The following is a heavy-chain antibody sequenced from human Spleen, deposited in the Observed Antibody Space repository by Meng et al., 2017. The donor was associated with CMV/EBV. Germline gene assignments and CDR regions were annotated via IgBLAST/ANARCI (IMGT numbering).Heavy chain of an antibody. V-gene: IGHV4-59*08. CDR3: ARLNNKHGGGYFDF. Sequence: GSLRLSCSVSGASISSYYWSWIRQPPGKGLEWIGFIHYRGTTGYNPSLKSRVTLSVAASKNQFSLNLRSVIAADTAVYYCARLNNKHGGGYFDFWGQGALVTVSS. CDR2: IHYRGTT. CDR1: GASISSYY. J-gene: IGHJ4*02. D-gene: IGHD1/OR15-1a*01.